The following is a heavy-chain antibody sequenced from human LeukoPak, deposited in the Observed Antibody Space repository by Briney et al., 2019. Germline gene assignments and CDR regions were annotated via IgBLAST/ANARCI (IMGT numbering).Heavy chain of an antibody. D-gene: IGHD5-24*01. Sequence: SETLSLTCAVHGGSFSGYYWSWIRQPPGKGLEWIGEINHSGSTNYNPSLKSRVTISVDTSKNQFSLKLSSVTAADTAVYYCARGGGGWLPFDYWGQGTLVTVSS. CDR1: GGSFSGYY. J-gene: IGHJ4*02. V-gene: IGHV4-34*01. CDR2: INHSGST. CDR3: ARGGGGWLPFDY.